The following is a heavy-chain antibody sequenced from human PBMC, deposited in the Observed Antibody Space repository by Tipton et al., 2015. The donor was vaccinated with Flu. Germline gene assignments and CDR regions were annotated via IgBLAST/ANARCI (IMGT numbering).Heavy chain of an antibody. Sequence: SLRLSCAASGFTFSDYYMSCIRQAPGKGLEWVSHISSSGSTINYADSVKGRFTISRDNAKNSLYLQMNSLRAEDTAVYYCARQPGGVRYFDLGGRGTLVSVSS. CDR2: ISSSGSTI. D-gene: IGHD1-14*01. CDR3: ARQPGGVRYFDL. V-gene: IGHV3-11*01. J-gene: IGHJ2*01. CDR1: GFTFSDYY.